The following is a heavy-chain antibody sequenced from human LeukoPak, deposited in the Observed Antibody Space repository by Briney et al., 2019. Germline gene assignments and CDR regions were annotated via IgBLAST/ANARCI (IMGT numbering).Heavy chain of an antibody. Sequence: ASVKVSCKVSDYALTELSIHWVRQTPGKGLECMGGFDPEGGETIYAQKFQGRVTMTEDTSTDTAYMELSSLTSDDTAVYYCAAISTPTTRRAYHFDSWGQGTLVSVSS. CDR3: AAISTPTTRRAYHFDS. V-gene: IGHV1-24*01. J-gene: IGHJ4*02. CDR2: FDPEGGET. CDR1: DYALTELS. D-gene: IGHD1-1*01.